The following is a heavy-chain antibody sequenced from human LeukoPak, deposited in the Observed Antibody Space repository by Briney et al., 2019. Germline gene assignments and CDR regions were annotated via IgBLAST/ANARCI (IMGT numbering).Heavy chain of an antibody. CDR2: ISAYNGST. Sequence: ASVKVSCKASGGTFSSYAISWVRQAPGQGLEWMGWISAYNGSTNYAHELQGRVTMTADTSTSTAYMELRSLRSDDTAVYYCARLTTYYDFWSGSSDYFDYWGQGTLVTVSS. CDR1: GGTFSSYA. D-gene: IGHD3-3*01. V-gene: IGHV1-18*01. CDR3: ARLTTYYDFWSGSSDYFDY. J-gene: IGHJ4*02.